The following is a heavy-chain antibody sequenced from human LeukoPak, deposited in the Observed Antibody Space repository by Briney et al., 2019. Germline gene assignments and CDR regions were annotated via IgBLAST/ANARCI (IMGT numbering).Heavy chain of an antibody. J-gene: IGHJ4*02. V-gene: IGHV1-46*01. CDR3: ARERGRAGTTPFFDY. Sequence: ASVKVSCKASGYTFTSYYMHWVRQAPGQGLEWMGIINPSGGSTSYAQKFQGRVTMTRDMSTSTVYMELSSLRSEDTAVYYCARERGRAGTTPFFDYWGQGTLVTVSS. D-gene: IGHD1-1*01. CDR1: GYTFTSYY. CDR2: INPSGGST.